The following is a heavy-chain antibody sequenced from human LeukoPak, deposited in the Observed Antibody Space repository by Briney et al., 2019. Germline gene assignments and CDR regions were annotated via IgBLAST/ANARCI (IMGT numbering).Heavy chain of an antibody. J-gene: IGHJ5*02. D-gene: IGHD3-16*01. Sequence: KPSETLSLTCTVSGGSISSHYWSWIRQSPGKGLEWIAYIYSTASTNYNPSLSSRVTISLDTSKNQFSLRLNSVTAADTAVYYCARHYGPWGQGTLVTVSS. CDR2: IYSTAST. CDR1: GGSISSHY. CDR3: ARHYGP. V-gene: IGHV4-59*11.